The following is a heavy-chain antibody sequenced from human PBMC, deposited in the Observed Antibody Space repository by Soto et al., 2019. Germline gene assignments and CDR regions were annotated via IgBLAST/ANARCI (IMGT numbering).Heavy chain of an antibody. CDR3: ARDGAVTVTTSYFDY. V-gene: IGHV1-69*12. CDR2: IIPLFGTT. Sequence: QVQLVQSGAEVKKPGSSVKVSYKASGGTFSRNAINWVRQAPGQGLEWMGGIIPLFGTTNYAQNFQGRVTITADESTNTAYMELSSLRSEDTAVYYCARDGAVTVTTSYFDYWGQGTLVSVSS. D-gene: IGHD4-17*01. J-gene: IGHJ4*02. CDR1: GGTFSRNA.